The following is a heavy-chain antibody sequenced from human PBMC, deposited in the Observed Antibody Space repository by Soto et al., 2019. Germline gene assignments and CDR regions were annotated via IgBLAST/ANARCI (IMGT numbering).Heavy chain of an antibody. CDR1: GFSFSTHT. D-gene: IGHD1-1*01. V-gene: IGHV3-23*01. CDR2: VTADSDDI. J-gene: IGHJ4*02. CDR3: AKGLDRARRDF. Sequence: EVQLLESGGTLVQPGGSLRLSCVASGFSFSTHTMNWVRQAPGKGLEWVSRVTADSDDISDADYIKGRFTISRENSKHKLYLQMNVLRAEDTAIYYWAKGLDRARRDFWGQGAMVTVSS.